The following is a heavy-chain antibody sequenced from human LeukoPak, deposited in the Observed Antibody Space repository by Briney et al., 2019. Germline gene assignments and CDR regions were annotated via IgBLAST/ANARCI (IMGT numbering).Heavy chain of an antibody. CDR2: IYYSGST. Sequence: KSSETLSLTCTVSGGSISNYYWSWIRQPPGKGLEWIGYIYYSGSTNYNPSLKSRVTISGDTSKNQFSLKLSSVTAADTAVYYCARGSRSSDYWGQGTLVTVSS. V-gene: IGHV4-59*01. J-gene: IGHJ4*02. CDR1: GGSISNYY. CDR3: ARGSRSSDY.